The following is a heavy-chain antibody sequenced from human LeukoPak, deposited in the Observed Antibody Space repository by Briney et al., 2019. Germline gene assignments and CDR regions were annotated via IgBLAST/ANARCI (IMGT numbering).Heavy chain of an antibody. V-gene: IGHV3-30*18. D-gene: IGHD3-16*02. CDR2: ISYDGSNK. CDR1: GFTFSSYA. J-gene: IGHJ4*02. CDR3: AKDYPYYFDY. Sequence: GGSLRLSCAASGFTFSSYAMSWARQAPGKGLEWVAVISYDGSNKYYADSVKGRFTISRDNSKNTLYLQMNSLRAEDTAVYYCAKDYPYYFDYWGQGTLVTVSS.